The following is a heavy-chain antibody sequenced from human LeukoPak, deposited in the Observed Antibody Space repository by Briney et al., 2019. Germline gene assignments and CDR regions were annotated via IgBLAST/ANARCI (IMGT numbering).Heavy chain of an antibody. Sequence: GGSLSLSCAASGFTFSSHTMNWVCQAPGQGLEWVSYISTHSGYMYYADSVKGRFTISRDNSKNTLYLQMNSLRAEDTAVYYCARVASTSIWYYFDYWGQGTLVTVSS. CDR1: GFTFSSHT. CDR2: ISTHSGYM. V-gene: IGHV3-21*01. D-gene: IGHD2-2*01. J-gene: IGHJ4*02. CDR3: ARVASTSIWYYFDY.